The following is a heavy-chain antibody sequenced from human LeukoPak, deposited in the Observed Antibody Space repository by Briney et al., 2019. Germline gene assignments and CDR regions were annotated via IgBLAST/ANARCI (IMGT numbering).Heavy chain of an antibody. CDR3: ARVGATGTADY. CDR2: ISKSGSDS. D-gene: IGHD1-1*01. J-gene: IGHJ4*02. V-gene: IGHV3-11*06. CDR1: GFTLSDYY. Sequence: GGSLRLSCAAFGFTLSDYYMSWIRQAPGKGLEWVSYISKSGSDSNFADSVKGRFTISRDNAKNSLYLQMNSLRAEDTAVYYCARVGATGTADYWGQGTLVTVSS.